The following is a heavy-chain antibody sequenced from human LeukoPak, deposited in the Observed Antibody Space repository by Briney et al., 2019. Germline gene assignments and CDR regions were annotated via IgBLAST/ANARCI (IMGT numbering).Heavy chain of an antibody. CDR2: INHSGST. Sequence: SETLSLTRAVYGASFSGYYWSWIRQPPGKGLEWIGEINHSGSTNYNPSLKSRVTISVDTSKNQFSLKLSSVTAADTAVYYCASSPFYDSSGFADLRGQGTLVTVSS. D-gene: IGHD3-22*01. CDR1: GASFSGYY. V-gene: IGHV4-34*01. J-gene: IGHJ4*02. CDR3: ASSPFYDSSGFADL.